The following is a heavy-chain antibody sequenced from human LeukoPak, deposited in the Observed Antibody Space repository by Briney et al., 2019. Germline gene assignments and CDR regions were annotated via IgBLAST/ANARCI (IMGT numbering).Heavy chain of an antibody. V-gene: IGHV3-23*01. CDR3: ARDLGYSSGWPWRFDY. Sequence: GGSLRLSCAASGFTFSNYAMSWVRQAPGKGLEWVSAISGSGGTTYYADSVKGRFTISRDNSKNTLYLQMNSLRAEDTAVYYCARDLGYSSGWPWRFDYWGQGTLVTVSS. CDR2: ISGSGGTT. CDR1: GFTFSNYA. J-gene: IGHJ4*02. D-gene: IGHD6-19*01.